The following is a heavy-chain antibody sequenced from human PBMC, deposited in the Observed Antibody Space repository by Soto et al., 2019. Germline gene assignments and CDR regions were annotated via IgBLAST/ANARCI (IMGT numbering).Heavy chain of an antibody. D-gene: IGHD3-10*01. CDR2: IFSDAER. Sequence: SVPTLVNPTETLTLTCNVSGFSLTTGRMGVSWIRQPPGKALEWLAHIFSDAERSYSRSLQGRLTVSKVGSGSHVVITMTNIEPVETGPSFCVRMNAESYSSYYAMDVWGPGT. CDR3: VRMNAESYSSYYAMDV. CDR1: GFSLTTGRMG. J-gene: IGHJ6*02. V-gene: IGHV2-26*01.